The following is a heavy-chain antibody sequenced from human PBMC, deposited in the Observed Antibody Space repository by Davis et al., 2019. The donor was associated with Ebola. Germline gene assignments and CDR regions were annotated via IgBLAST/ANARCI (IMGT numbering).Heavy chain of an antibody. V-gene: IGHV5-51*01. Sequence: GESLKISCKGSGYSFTSYWIGWVRQMPGKGLEWMGIIYPGDSDTRYSPSFQGQVTTSADKSISTAYLQWSSLKASDTAMYYCARWGRLVYYGMDVWGQGTTVTVSS. J-gene: IGHJ6*02. CDR2: IYPGDSDT. CDR1: GYSFTSYW. D-gene: IGHD3-9*01. CDR3: ARWGRLVYYGMDV.